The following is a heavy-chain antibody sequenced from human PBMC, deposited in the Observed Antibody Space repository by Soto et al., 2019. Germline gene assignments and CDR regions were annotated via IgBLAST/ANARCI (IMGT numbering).Heavy chain of an antibody. D-gene: IGHD6-6*01. V-gene: IGHV3-23*01. J-gene: IGHJ5*02. CDR3: AKGTTSSPSGWFDP. Sequence: GGSLRLSCAASGFTFSSYAMSWVRQAPGKGLEWVSDISGSGGNTYYVDSVKGRFTISRDNSKNTLDLQMNSLRAEDTATYYCAKGTTSSPSGWFDPWGQGTLVTVSS. CDR2: ISGSGGNT. CDR1: GFTFSSYA.